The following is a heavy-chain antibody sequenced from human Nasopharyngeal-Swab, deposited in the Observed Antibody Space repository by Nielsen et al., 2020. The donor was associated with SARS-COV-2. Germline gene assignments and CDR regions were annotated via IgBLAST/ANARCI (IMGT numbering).Heavy chain of an antibody. V-gene: IGHV3-11*01. D-gene: IGHD6-13*01. J-gene: IGHJ5*02. Sequence: PGKGLEWVSYISSSGSTIYYADSVKGRFTISRDNAKNSLYLQMNSLRAEDTAVYYCARDMTAAGTLWFDPWGQGTLVTVSS. CDR2: ISSSGSTI. CDR3: ARDMTAAGTLWFDP.